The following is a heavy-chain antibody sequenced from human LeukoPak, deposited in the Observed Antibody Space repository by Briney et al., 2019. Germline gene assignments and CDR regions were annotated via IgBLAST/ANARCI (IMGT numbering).Heavy chain of an antibody. CDR2: IYYSGST. V-gene: IGHV4-59*12. J-gene: IGHJ3*02. CDR3: ARDNRYYDILTGYQDDAFDI. D-gene: IGHD3-9*01. Sequence: SETLSLTCTVSGGSISSYYWSWIRQPPGKGLEWIGYIYYSGSTNYNPSLKRRVTISVDTSKNQFSLKLSSVTAADTAVYYCARDNRYYDILTGYQDDAFDIWGQGTMVTVSS. CDR1: GGSISSYY.